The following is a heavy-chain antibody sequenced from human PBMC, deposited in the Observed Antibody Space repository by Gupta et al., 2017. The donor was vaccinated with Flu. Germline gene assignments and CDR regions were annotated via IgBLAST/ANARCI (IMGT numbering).Heavy chain of an antibody. Sequence: QVHLQESGPGLVKPSETLSLTCTVSGDSISPYYWAWIRQPPGRGLEYLGFIYYSGKTDYNPSLESRLTISLDTSMNQVSLKLNSVTAADTAVYYCARAFDTSGYYFFAYWGQGNLVTVSS. D-gene: IGHD6-19*01. CDR1: GDSISPYY. CDR3: ARAFDTSGYYFFAY. V-gene: IGHV4-59*01. CDR2: IYYSGKT. J-gene: IGHJ4*02.